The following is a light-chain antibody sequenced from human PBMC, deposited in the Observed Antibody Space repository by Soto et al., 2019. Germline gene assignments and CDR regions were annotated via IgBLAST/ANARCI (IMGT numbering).Light chain of an antibody. V-gene: IGKV3-20*01. CDR1: QSVSSNF. CDR2: GAS. Sequence: EIVLTQSPGTLSLSPGDRATLSCRASQSVSSNFLAWYQQKPGQAPRLLIYGASIRATGIPARFSGSGSGTDFTLTIRRLGPEDLAMYFCHQYGSSPRTFGQGTKVEIK. CDR3: HQYGSSPRT. J-gene: IGKJ1*01.